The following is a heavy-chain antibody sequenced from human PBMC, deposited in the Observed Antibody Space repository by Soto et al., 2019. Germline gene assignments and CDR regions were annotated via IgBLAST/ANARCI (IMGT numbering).Heavy chain of an antibody. D-gene: IGHD5-18*01. Sequence: EVQLVESGGGLVQPGGSLRLSCAASGFTFSSYSMNWVRQAPGKGLEWVSYISSSSSTIYYADSVKGRFTISRDNAKNSLYLQMNSLRDEDTAVYYCARRDGSYGYDYYYYYYMDVWGKGTTVTVSS. V-gene: IGHV3-48*02. CDR3: ARRDGSYGYDYYYYYYMDV. CDR2: ISSSSSTI. J-gene: IGHJ6*03. CDR1: GFTFSSYS.